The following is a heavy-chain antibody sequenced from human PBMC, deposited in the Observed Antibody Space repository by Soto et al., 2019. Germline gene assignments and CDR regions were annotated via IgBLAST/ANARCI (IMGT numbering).Heavy chain of an antibody. J-gene: IGHJ4*02. D-gene: IGHD3-22*01. V-gene: IGHV4-59*12. CDR2: NYYSGST. Sequence: PSETLSLTCTVSGGSISSYYWSWIRQPPGKGLEWIGYNYYSGSTNYNPSLKSRVTISVDTSKDQFSLKLNSETAADSAVYYCARGASGYYDSTGYYSPYYFDYWGQGTLVTVSS. CDR1: GGSISSYY. CDR3: ARGASGYYDSTGYYSPYYFDY.